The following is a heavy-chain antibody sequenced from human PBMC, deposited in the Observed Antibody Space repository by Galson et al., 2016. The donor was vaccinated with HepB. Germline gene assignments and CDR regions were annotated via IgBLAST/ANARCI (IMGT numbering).Heavy chain of an antibody. V-gene: IGHV3-30*04. Sequence: SLRLSCAASGFTFSSYAMHWVRQAPGKGLEWVAVISYDGGTKYYADSVKGRFTISRDNSKNSLYLQMHSLRPGDTAVYYCARDLSPSYADNWYDALDLWGQGTLVTVSS. CDR2: ISYDGGTK. CDR3: ARDLSPSYADNWYDALDL. CDR1: GFTFSSYA. D-gene: IGHD2-2*01. J-gene: IGHJ3*01.